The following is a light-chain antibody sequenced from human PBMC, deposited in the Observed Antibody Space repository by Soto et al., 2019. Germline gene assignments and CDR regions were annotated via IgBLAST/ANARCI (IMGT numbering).Light chain of an antibody. V-gene: IGLV2-14*01. CDR2: EVS. Sequence: QSVLTQPASVSGSPGQSITISCTGTSSDVGGYNYVSWYQQHPGKAPKLMIYEVSNRPSGVSKRFSGSKSGNTASLTISGLQAEDEADYYCGSYTSSSTYVFGTGTKVTVL. CDR1: SSDVGGYNY. CDR3: GSYTSSSTYV. J-gene: IGLJ1*01.